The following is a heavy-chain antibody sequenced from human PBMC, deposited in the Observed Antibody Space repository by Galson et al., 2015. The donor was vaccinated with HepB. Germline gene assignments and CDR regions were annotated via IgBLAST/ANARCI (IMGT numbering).Heavy chain of an antibody. J-gene: IGHJ3*02. Sequence: SLRLSCAASGFTFDDYAMHWVRQAPGKGLEWVSGISWNSGSIGYADSVKGRFTISRDNAKNSLYLQMNSLRAEDTALYYCAKDKSDLRLPAAIGSAFDIWGQGTMVTVSS. CDR1: GFTFDDYA. CDR3: AKDKSDLRLPAAIGSAFDI. CDR2: ISWNSGSI. V-gene: IGHV3-9*01. D-gene: IGHD2-2*01.